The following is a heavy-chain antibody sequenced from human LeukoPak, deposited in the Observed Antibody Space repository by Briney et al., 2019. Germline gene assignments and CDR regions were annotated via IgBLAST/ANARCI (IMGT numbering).Heavy chain of an antibody. D-gene: IGHD6-6*01. V-gene: IGHV4-4*07. CDR3: ATRYSSSSGGDY. J-gene: IGHJ4*02. CDR2: IYSSGST. CDR1: GGSISSYY. Sequence: PSETLSLTCTVSGGSISSYYWSWIRQPAGKRLEWIGRIYSSGSTNYNPSLKSRVNISVDTSKNQFSLKLSSVTAADTAVYYCATRYSSSSGGDYWGQGTLVTVSS.